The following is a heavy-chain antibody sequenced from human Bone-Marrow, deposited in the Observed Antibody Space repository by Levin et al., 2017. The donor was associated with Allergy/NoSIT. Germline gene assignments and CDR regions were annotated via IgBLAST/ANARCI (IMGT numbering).Heavy chain of an antibody. J-gene: IGHJ6*02. V-gene: IGHV1-8*01. Sequence: KISCKASGYTFTSYDINWVRQATGQGLEWMGWMNPNSGNTGYAQKFQGRVTMTRNTSISTAYMELSSLRSEDTAVYYCARGPTVTTSYYYYGMDVWGQGTTVTVSS. CDR2: MNPNSGNT. D-gene: IGHD4-17*01. CDR1: GYTFTSYD. CDR3: ARGPTVTTSYYYYGMDV.